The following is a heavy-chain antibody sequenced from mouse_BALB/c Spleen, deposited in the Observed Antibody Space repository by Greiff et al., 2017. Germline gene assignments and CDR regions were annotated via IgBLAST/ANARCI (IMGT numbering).Heavy chain of an antibody. V-gene: IGHV5-9-3*01. CDR3: ARPIYYDYGDWYFDV. CDR1: GFTFSSYA. Sequence: EVHLVESGGGLVKPGGSLKLSCAASGFTFSSYAMSWVRQTPEKRLEWVATISSGGSYTYYPDSVKGRFTISRDNAKNTLYLQMSSLRSEDTAMYYCARPIYYDYGDWYFDVWGAGTTVTVSS. J-gene: IGHJ1*01. D-gene: IGHD2-4*01. CDR2: ISSGGSYT.